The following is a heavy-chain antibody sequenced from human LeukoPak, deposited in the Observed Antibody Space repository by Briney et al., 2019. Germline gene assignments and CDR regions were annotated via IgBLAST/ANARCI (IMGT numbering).Heavy chain of an antibody. CDR2: INLDGNEV. J-gene: IGHJ6*03. Sequence: GGSLRLSCAASGFAFNTYWMTWVRQAPGKGLEWVANINLDGNEVHYVDSLKDRFTISRDNARNSLYLQMNSLRAEDTAIYYCARLRSSSFYYYYMDVWGNGTTVTVSS. D-gene: IGHD6-6*01. CDR3: ARLRSSSFYYYYMDV. V-gene: IGHV3-7*03. CDR1: GFAFNTYW.